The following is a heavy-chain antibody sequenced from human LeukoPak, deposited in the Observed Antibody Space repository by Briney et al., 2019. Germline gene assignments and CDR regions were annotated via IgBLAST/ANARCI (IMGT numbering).Heavy chain of an antibody. CDR3: TTLGYHLDS. V-gene: IGHV3-48*03. CDR2: FAGSDTTK. J-gene: IGHJ4*02. Sequence: GGSLRLSCAASGFDFGAYEMNWVRQAPGKGLEWVAYFAGSDTTKYYADSVRGRFAISRDNAKNSLYLQMNSLRAEDTALYYCTTLGYHLDSWGQGTLVTVSS. CDR1: GFDFGAYE. D-gene: IGHD3-22*01.